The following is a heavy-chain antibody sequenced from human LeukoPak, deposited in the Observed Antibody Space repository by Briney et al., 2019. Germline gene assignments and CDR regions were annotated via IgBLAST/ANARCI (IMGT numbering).Heavy chain of an antibody. V-gene: IGHV3-15*01. Sequence: KSGGSLRLSCAASGFTFSNAWMSWVRQAPGKGLEWVGRIKSKTDGGTTDYAAPVKGRFTISRDDSKNTLYLQMNSLKTEDTAVYYCTAAGYSSGWYRDYFDYWGQGTLVTVSS. J-gene: IGHJ4*02. CDR2: IKSKTDGGTT. CDR1: GFTFSNAW. D-gene: IGHD6-19*01. CDR3: TAAGYSSGWYRDYFDY.